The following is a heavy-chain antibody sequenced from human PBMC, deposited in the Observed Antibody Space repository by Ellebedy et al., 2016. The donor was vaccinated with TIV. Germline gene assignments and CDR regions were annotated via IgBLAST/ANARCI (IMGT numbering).Heavy chain of an antibody. CDR1: GFTFSSYA. J-gene: IGHJ4*02. D-gene: IGHD5-24*01. CDR3: TTSRGREFDY. V-gene: IGHV3-15*07. Sequence: GGSLRLSXAASGFTFSSYAMHWVRQAPGKGLEWVGRIKSKTDGGTTDYAAPVKGRFTISRDDSKNTLYLQMNSLKTEDTAVYYCTTSRGREFDYWGQGTLVTVSS. CDR2: IKSKTDGGTT.